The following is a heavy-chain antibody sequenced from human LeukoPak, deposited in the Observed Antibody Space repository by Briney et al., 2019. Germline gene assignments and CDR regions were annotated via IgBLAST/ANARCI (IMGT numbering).Heavy chain of an antibody. J-gene: IGHJ4*02. CDR1: GFTFITSW. CDR3: ATDLHFGYCTATSCAHY. D-gene: IGHD2-2*03. V-gene: IGHV3-15*01. CDR2: IRSTPDGGSA. Sequence: PGGSLILSCAASGFTFITSWMTWVRQAPGKGLEWVGRIRSTPDGGSADYAAPVKGRFTISRDDSKNTLYLQMSSLRTEDTAVYYCATDLHFGYCTATSCAHYWGQGTLVTVSS.